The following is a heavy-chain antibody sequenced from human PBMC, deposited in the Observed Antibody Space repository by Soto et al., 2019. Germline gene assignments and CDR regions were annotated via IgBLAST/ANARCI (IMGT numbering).Heavy chain of an antibody. J-gene: IGHJ4*02. CDR3: AREKRRYTGVGY. V-gene: IGHV3-7*03. D-gene: IGHD1-20*01. Sequence: EVQLVESGGGLVQPGGSLRLSCAASGFTFSSYWMRWVRQAPGKGLEWVANIKQDGSEKYYVDSVKGRFTIPRDNAKNPLYLQMNSLIAEDTAVYYCAREKRRYTGVGYWGQGTLVTVSS. CDR1: GFTFSSYW. CDR2: IKQDGSEK.